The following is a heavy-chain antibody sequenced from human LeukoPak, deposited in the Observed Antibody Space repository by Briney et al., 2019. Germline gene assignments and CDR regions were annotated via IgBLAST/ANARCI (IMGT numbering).Heavy chain of an antibody. CDR3: ARMAVTPDYYYYGMDV. V-gene: IGHV4-34*01. CDR1: GGSFSGYY. Sequence: SETLSLTCAVYGGSFSGYYWSWIRQPSGKGLEWIGEINHSGSTNYNPSLKSRVTISVDTSKNQFSLKLSSVTAADTAVYYCARMAVTPDYYYYGMDVWGQGTTVTVSS. J-gene: IGHJ6*02. CDR2: INHSGST. D-gene: IGHD4-4*01.